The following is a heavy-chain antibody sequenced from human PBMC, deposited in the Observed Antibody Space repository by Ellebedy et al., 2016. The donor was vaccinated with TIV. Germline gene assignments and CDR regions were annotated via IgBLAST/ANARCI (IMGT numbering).Heavy chain of an antibody. J-gene: IGHJ6*02. CDR3: AGALIVGATGRDMDV. D-gene: IGHD1-26*01. V-gene: IGHV3-7*01. CDR1: GFTFSNYW. CDR2: INQDGSEK. Sequence: GESLKISCAASGFTFSNYWMSWVRQAPGKGLDWVANINQDGSEKYYVDSVKGRFNISRDNAKNSLYLQMHSLRAEDTAVYYCAGALIVGATGRDMDVWGQGTTVTVSS.